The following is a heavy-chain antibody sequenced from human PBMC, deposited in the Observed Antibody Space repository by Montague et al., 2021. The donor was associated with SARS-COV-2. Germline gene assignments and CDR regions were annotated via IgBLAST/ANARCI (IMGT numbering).Heavy chain of an antibody. CDR2: INTDGSNS. Sequence: SLRLSCAASGFSFSDYWMHWARQAPGKGLEWVSRINTDGSNSYYTDSVKGRFTISRDNAKNTLYLQMNSLRAEDTAVYYCAREPGSVDGMDVWGQGTTITVSS. J-gene: IGHJ6*02. CDR1: GFSFSDYW. D-gene: IGHD4-23*01. V-gene: IGHV3-74*01. CDR3: AREPGSVDGMDV.